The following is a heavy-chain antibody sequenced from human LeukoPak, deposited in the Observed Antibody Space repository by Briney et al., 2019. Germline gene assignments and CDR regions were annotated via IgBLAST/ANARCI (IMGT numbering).Heavy chain of an antibody. Sequence: ASAKVSCKASGYTFTSYGISWVRQAPGQGLEWMGWISAYNGNTNYAQKFQGRVTMTRDTSISTAYMELSRLRSDDTAVYYCARVYDRGVFDYWGQGTLVTVSS. CDR2: ISAYNGNT. D-gene: IGHD3-22*01. CDR3: ARVYDRGVFDY. CDR1: GYTFTSYG. V-gene: IGHV1-18*01. J-gene: IGHJ4*02.